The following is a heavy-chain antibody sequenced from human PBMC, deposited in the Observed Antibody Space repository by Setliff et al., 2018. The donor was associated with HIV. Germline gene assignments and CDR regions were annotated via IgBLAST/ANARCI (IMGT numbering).Heavy chain of an antibody. CDR1: GGSISSGGYY. V-gene: IGHV4-31*03. D-gene: IGHD2-2*01. CDR2: MSHSGSS. Sequence: SETLSLTCTVSGGSISSGGYYWSWIRQHPGKGLEWIGSMSHSGSSYFNSSLKSRLSLSVDTSKNQFSLELTSVTAADTAAYFCATFRAPYCTNTGCFWGAFVTWGQGTMVTVSS. CDR3: ATFRAPYCTNTGCFWGAFVT. J-gene: IGHJ3*01.